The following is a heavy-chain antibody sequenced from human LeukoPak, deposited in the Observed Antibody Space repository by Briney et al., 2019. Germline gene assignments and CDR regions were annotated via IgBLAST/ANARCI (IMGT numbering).Heavy chain of an antibody. CDR2: VHPNSGNT. CDR3: ARGPRNYP. Sequence: ASVKVSCKTSGYTFTTWEIHWVRQAAGQGLEWMGWVHPNSGNTAYAQKFQGRVTMTRDTSISTAYMELSGLRFDDTAVYFCARGPRNYPWGQGTLVTVSS. CDR1: GYTFTTWE. D-gene: IGHD1-14*01. J-gene: IGHJ5*02. V-gene: IGHV1-8*01.